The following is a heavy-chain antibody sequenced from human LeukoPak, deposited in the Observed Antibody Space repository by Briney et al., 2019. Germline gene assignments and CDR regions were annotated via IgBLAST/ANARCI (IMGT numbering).Heavy chain of an antibody. CDR3: AREGYSSSWYFGDYYYYGMDV. CDR1: GGSISSYY. Sequence: SETLSLTCTVSGGSISSYYWSWIRQPPGKGLEWIGYIYYSGSTNYNPSLKSRVTISVDTSKNQFSLKLSSVTAADTAVYYCAREGYSSSWYFGDYYYYGMDVWGQGTTVTVSS. CDR2: IYYSGST. D-gene: IGHD6-13*01. V-gene: IGHV4-59*01. J-gene: IGHJ6*02.